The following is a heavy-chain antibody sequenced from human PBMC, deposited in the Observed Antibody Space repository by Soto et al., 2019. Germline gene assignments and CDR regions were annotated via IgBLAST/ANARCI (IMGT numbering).Heavy chain of an antibody. CDR1: GGSFSGYY. D-gene: IGHD4-17*01. CDR2: INHSGST. Sequence: QVQLQQWGAGLLKPSETLSLTCAVYGGSFSGYYWSWIRQPPGKGLEWIGEINHSGSTNYNPSLESRVTISVDTSKTQFSLKLSSVTAAGTAVYYCARGADYGDLRSNAFDIWGQGTMVTVSS. CDR3: ARGADYGDLRSNAFDI. J-gene: IGHJ3*02. V-gene: IGHV4-34*01.